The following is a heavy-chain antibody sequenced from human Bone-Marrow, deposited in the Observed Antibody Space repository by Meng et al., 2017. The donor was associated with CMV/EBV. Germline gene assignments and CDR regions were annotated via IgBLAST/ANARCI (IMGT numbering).Heavy chain of an antibody. V-gene: IGHV3-7*01. D-gene: IGHD6-19*01. Sequence: GGSLRLSCAASGFTSRSYWMSWVRQAPGKGLEWVANIKQDGSEKYYVDSVKGRFTISRDNAKNSLFRQMDSLRVEDTAVYYCARDRERASSGWDPGIDYWGQGTLVTVSS. CDR3: ARDRERASSGWDPGIDY. CDR1: GFTSRSYW. J-gene: IGHJ4*02. CDR2: IKQDGSEK.